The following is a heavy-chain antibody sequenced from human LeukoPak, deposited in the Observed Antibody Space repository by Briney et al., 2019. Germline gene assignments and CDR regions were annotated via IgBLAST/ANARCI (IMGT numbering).Heavy chain of an antibody. CDR3: ARDGITIFGVVIPPGANWFDP. D-gene: IGHD3-3*01. Sequence: QAGGSLRLSCAASGFTFSNYAMSWVRQAPGKGLEWVSGISVSGGSTHYADSVKGRFTISRDNSKNTLYLQMNSLRAEDTAVYYCARDGITIFGVVIPPGANWFDPWGQGTLVTVSS. J-gene: IGHJ5*02. V-gene: IGHV3-23*01. CDR1: GFTFSNYA. CDR2: ISVSGGST.